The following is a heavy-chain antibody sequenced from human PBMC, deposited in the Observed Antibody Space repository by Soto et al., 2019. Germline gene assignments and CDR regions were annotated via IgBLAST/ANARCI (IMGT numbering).Heavy chain of an antibody. V-gene: IGHV1-3*01. CDR2: INPDNGNT. CDR3: ARGIATGQLDP. Sequence: QVQLVQSGAEVKKPGASVKISCKASGYTFTRYTMNWVRQAPGQRLEWMGWINPDNGNTKSSQKFQDRVIITRDTSASTAYMDLSRLRSEDTAVSYCARGIATGQLDPWGEGTLVTVSS. J-gene: IGHJ5*02. CDR1: GYTFTRYT. D-gene: IGHD2-15*01.